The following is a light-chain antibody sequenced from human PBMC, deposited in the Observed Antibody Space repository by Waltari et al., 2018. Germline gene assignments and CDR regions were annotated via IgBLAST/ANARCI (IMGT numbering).Light chain of an antibody. Sequence: DIVMTQSPDSLAVSLGERATFNCPSSQSVFHSSDSKSYLAWYQQKPGQPPKMIIYWASNRESGVPDRFSGSGSGTDFTLTISSLQAEDVAVYYCQQYFDSLSFGQGTKLEIK. J-gene: IGKJ2*01. CDR3: QQYFDSLS. CDR1: QSVFHSSDSKSY. CDR2: WAS. V-gene: IGKV4-1*01.